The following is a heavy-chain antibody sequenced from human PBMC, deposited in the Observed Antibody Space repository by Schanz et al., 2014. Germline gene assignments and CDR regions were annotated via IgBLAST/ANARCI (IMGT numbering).Heavy chain of an antibody. CDR1: GGSISSYY. CDR2: IDYRGNP. CDR3: ARVRPGFAIDP. Sequence: QVQLQESGPGLVKPSETLSLTCTVSGGSISSYYWSWIRQPPGKGLEWIGHIDYRGNPYYNESLKSRLTISLHASENQFSLQLTSVTAADTAVYYCARVRPGFAIDPWGQGTLVTVSS. D-gene: IGHD3-10*01. V-gene: IGHV4-59*06. J-gene: IGHJ5*02.